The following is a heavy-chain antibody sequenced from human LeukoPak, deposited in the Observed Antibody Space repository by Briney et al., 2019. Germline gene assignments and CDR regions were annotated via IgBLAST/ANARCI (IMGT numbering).Heavy chain of an antibody. J-gene: IGHJ6*03. CDR1: GGSISSYY. Sequence: ASETPSLTCTVSGGSISSYYWSWIRQPAGKGLEWIGRIYTSGSTNYNPSLKSRVTMSVDTSKNQFSLKLSSVTAADTAVYYCARGTSSGVAPYYYYYYMDVWGKGTTVTVSS. CDR3: ARGTSSGVAPYYYYYYMDV. V-gene: IGHV4-4*07. CDR2: IYTSGST. D-gene: IGHD3-10*01.